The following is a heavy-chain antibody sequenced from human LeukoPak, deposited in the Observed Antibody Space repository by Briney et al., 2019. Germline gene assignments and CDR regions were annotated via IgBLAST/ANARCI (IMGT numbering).Heavy chain of an antibody. CDR2: FDPEDGET. CDR3: ATVFSSWFNNDY. V-gene: IGHV1-24*01. CDR1: GYTLTELS. Sequence: ASVKVSCKVSGYTLTELSMHWVRQAPGKGLEWMGGFDPEDGETIYAQKFQGRVTMTEDTSTDTAYIELSSLRSEDTAVYYCATVFSSWFNNDYWGQGTLVTVSS. J-gene: IGHJ4*02. D-gene: IGHD6-13*01.